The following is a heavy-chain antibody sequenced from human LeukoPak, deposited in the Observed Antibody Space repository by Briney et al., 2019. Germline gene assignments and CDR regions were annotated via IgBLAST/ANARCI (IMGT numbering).Heavy chain of an antibody. CDR2: ISGSGGST. CDR1: GFTFSSYA. Sequence: GGSLRLSCAASGFTFSSYAMSWVRQAPGKGLEWVSAISGSGGSTYYADSVKGRFTISRDNSKNTLYLQVTVLRPEDTAVYYCVRWENGGDSYGVFNYWGQGTLVTVSS. J-gene: IGHJ4*02. D-gene: IGHD5-18*01. CDR3: VRWENGGDSYGVFNY. V-gene: IGHV3-23*01.